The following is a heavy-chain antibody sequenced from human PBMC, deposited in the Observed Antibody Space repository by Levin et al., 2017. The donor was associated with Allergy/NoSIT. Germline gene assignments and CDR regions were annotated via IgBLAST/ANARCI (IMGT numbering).Heavy chain of an antibody. D-gene: IGHD6-13*01. CDR1: GYSFTSYW. Sequence: KVSCKGSGYSFTSYWIGWVRQVPGKGLEWMGIIYPGDSDTRYSPYFQGQVTIPADNSISTAYLQWSSLKASDTAMYYCARLGAAARTGAFEIWGQGTMVTVSS. V-gene: IGHV5-51*01. J-gene: IGHJ3*02. CDR3: ARLGAAARTGAFEI. CDR2: IYPGDSDT.